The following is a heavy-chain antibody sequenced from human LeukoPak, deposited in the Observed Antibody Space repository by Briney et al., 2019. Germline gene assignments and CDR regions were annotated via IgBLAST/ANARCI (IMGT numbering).Heavy chain of an antibody. V-gene: IGHV4-4*02. CDR3: ARAAAYNLDH. CDR1: DGSITDNW. Sequence: SGTLSLTCAVSDGSITDNWWSWVRQPPGKGLEWNGEIFHSGGTNYNPSLKSRVTISIDTSKNQLSLNLNSVTAADTAVYYCARAAAYNLDHWGQGTLVIVSS. CDR2: IFHSGGT. J-gene: IGHJ4*02. D-gene: IGHD6-13*01.